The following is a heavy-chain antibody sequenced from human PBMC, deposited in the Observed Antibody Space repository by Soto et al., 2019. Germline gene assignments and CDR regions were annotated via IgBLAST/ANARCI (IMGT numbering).Heavy chain of an antibody. D-gene: IGHD5-12*01. V-gene: IGHV3-21*01. Sequence: GGSLRLSCAASGFTFSSYSMNWVRQAPGKGLEWVSSISSSSSYIYYADSVKGRFTISRDNAKNSLYLQMNSLRAEDTAVYYCARVNSGYAWGAFDIWGQGTMVTVSS. CDR1: GFTFSSYS. CDR3: ARVNSGYAWGAFDI. CDR2: ISSSSSYI. J-gene: IGHJ3*02.